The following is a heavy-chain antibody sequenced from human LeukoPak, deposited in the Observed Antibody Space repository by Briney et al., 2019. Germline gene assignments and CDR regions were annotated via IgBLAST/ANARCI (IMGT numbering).Heavy chain of an antibody. V-gene: IGHV4-38-2*02. Sequence: SETLSLTCTVSGYSISSGYYWGWIRQPPGKGLEWIGSIYHSGSTYYNPSLKSRVTISVDTSKNQFSLKLSSVTAADTAVYYCARIGTTLWFGELKPYNWFDPWGQGTLVTVSS. CDR3: ARIGTTLWFGELKPYNWFDP. CDR2: IYHSGST. CDR1: GYSISSGYY. J-gene: IGHJ5*02. D-gene: IGHD3-10*01.